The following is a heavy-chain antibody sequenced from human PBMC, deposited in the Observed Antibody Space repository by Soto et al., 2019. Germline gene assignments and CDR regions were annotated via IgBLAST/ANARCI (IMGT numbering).Heavy chain of an antibody. CDR3: VKDRREYQTLSDAFDV. Sequence: QVRLVESGGGVVQPGRSLRLSCAASGFTFSNYGMHWVRQAPGQGLEWVARGNFDEGNNNYADSVKVRFTISRDNSKNTLYLQLNSLRPEDTAVYYCVKDRREYQTLSDAFDVWGQGTLVTVSS. D-gene: IGHD2-2*01. V-gene: IGHV3-30*18. J-gene: IGHJ3*01. CDR1: GFTFSNYG. CDR2: GNFDEGNN.